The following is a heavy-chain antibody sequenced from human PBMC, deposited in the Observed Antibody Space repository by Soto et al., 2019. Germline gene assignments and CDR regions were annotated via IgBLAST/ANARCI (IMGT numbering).Heavy chain of an antibody. CDR2: VNSDGSMT. CDR1: GFTLSGYW. V-gene: IGHV3-74*01. Sequence: EVQLVESGGGLVQPGGSVRLSCAASGFTLSGYWMHWVRQVPGKGLVWVSRVNSDGSMTAYADSVKGRFTISRDNAKNTLYLQMNSLKADDTAVYYCARDKDQRNTQTYSYFDTWGQGTQVAVSS. J-gene: IGHJ4*02. CDR3: ARDKDQRNTQTYSYFDT. D-gene: IGHD4-4*01.